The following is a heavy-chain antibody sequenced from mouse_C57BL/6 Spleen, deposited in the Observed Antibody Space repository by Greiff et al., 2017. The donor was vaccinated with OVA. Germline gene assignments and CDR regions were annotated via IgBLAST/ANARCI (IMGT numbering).Heavy chain of an antibody. CDR1: GYTFTDYY. J-gene: IGHJ4*01. D-gene: IGHD1-1*01. CDR3: ATGLRVGSSYWYAMDY. Sequence: EVQLQQSGPELVKPGASVKISCKASGYTFTDYYMNWVKQSHGKSLEWIGDINPNNGGTSYNQKFKGKATLTVDKSSSTAYMELRSLTSEDSAVYYCATGLRVGSSYWYAMDYWGQGTSVTVSS. CDR2: INPNNGGT. V-gene: IGHV1-26*01.